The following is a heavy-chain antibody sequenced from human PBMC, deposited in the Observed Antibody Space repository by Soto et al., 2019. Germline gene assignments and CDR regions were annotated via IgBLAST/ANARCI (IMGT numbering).Heavy chain of an antibody. CDR3: AREYNYDFWSGYYPNWFDP. V-gene: IGHV3-74*01. J-gene: IGHJ5*02. CDR1: GVNIRSYW. D-gene: IGHD3-3*01. Sequence: PGRSKRLSCAASGVNIRSYWRHXVRKATGKGLVWVSRINSDGSSTSYADSVKGRFTISRDNAKNTLYLQMNSLRAEDTAVYYCAREYNYDFWSGYYPNWFDPWGQGTLVTVSS. CDR2: INSDGSST.